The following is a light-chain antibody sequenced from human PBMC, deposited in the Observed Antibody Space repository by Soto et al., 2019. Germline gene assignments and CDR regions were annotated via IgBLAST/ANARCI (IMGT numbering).Light chain of an antibody. CDR2: DAS. J-gene: IGKJ1*01. Sequence: DIQMTRSPSTLSASVGDGVSITCRARQSISSWLAWYQQKPGKAPKLLIYDASSLESGVPSRFSGSGSGTEFTLTISSLQPDDFATYYCQQYNSYSPTFGQGTKVDIK. V-gene: IGKV1-5*01. CDR3: QQYNSYSPT. CDR1: QSISSW.